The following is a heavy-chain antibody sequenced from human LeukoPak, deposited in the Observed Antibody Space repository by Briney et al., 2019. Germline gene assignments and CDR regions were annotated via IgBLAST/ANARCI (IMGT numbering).Heavy chain of an antibody. CDR1: GYTFSTYN. J-gene: IGHJ4*02. CDR3: ARERSDFYYFDY. D-gene: IGHD2/OR15-2a*01. CDR2: ISTYSANT. V-gene: IGHV1-18*01. Sequence: GASVKVSCKPSGYTFSTYNIIWVRQAPGQELEWMGWISTYSANTNYAQKFQDRVTMTTDTSTSTAYMELRSLRSDDTAVYYCARERSDFYYFDYWGQGTLVTVSS.